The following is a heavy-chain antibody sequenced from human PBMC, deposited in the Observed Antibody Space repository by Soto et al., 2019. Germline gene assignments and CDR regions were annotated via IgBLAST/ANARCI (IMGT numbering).Heavy chain of an antibody. CDR3: AKGFCSSTRCLTYSYMDV. J-gene: IGHJ6*03. CDR1: GFSFDEYA. D-gene: IGHD2-2*01. Sequence: EVQLVESGGGLVQPGRSLRPSCAASGFSFDEYAMHWVRQAPGKGLEWVSGISWNSGTMGYGDSVKGRFTISRDNAKNSVYLQLNILRAEDTALYYCAKGFCSSTRCLTYSYMDVWGKGTTVTVSS. CDR2: ISWNSGTM. V-gene: IGHV3-9*01.